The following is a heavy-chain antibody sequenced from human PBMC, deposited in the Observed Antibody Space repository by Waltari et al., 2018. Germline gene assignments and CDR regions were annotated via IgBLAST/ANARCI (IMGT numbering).Heavy chain of an antibody. CDR1: GVSVRGHY. CDR2: IYYSGST. V-gene: IGHV4-59*02. Sequence: QVQLQESGPGLVKPQETLSLTCSVPGVSVRGHYWSSIRQPPGKGLEWIGHIYYSGSTNYYNPSLKSRVTISVDTSKNQFSLKLTSVTAADTAVYYCARGEGWGATFEYWGQGSLVTVS. D-gene: IGHD1-26*01. CDR3: ARGEGWGATFEY. J-gene: IGHJ4*02.